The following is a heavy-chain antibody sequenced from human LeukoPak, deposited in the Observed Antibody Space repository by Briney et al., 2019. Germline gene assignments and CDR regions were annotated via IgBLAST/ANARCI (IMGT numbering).Heavy chain of an antibody. D-gene: IGHD2-8*01. CDR2: ISSSGSTT. CDR3: AKDLDIVLMVYANGDAFDI. CDR1: GFTFSSYE. J-gene: IGHJ3*02. V-gene: IGHV3-48*03. Sequence: PGGALRLSCAASGFTFSSYEMNWVRQAPGKGLEWVSYISSSGSTTYYADSVKGRFTISRDNSKNTLYLPMNSLRAEDTAVYYCAKDLDIVLMVYANGDAFDIWGQGTMVTVSS.